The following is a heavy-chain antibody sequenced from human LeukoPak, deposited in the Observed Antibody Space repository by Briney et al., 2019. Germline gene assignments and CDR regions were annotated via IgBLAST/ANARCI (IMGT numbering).Heavy chain of an antibody. CDR1: GYSFTTYW. D-gene: IGHD2-15*01. Sequence: GESLKISCKGSGYSFTTYWISWVRQMPGKGLEWMGRIDPSDSYTNYSPSFQGHVTISVDKSISTAYLQWSSLKASDTAMYYCAGGGSLYAAVDYWGQGTLVTVSS. V-gene: IGHV5-10-1*01. CDR3: AGGGSLYAAVDY. J-gene: IGHJ4*02. CDR2: IDPSDSYT.